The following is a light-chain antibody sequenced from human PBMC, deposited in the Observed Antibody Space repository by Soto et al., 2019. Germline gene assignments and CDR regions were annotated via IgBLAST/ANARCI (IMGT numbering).Light chain of an antibody. CDR2: AAS. J-gene: IGKJ2*02. V-gene: IGKV3-20*01. CDR3: QHLKTYPCT. CDR1: QTLSTNS. Sequence: EIVLTQSPCTLYLSPGERATLSCRASQTLSTNSLAWYQQRPDQTPRLLIYAASTKDTDIPDRFNGSGSGTDFALTISRLEPEDFTTYYCQHLKTYPCTFGQGNRLDIK.